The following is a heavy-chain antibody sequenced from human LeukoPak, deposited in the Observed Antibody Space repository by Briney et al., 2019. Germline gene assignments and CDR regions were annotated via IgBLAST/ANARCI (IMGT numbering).Heavy chain of an antibody. D-gene: IGHD3-3*01. CDR1: GFSFNIYV. V-gene: IGHV3-53*01. Sequence: GGSLRLSCAASGFSFNIYVMAWVRQAPATGLEWVSVIFRDGSTYYGDSVRGRFSISKDNSKNMVFLQMNNLRAEDTAVYFCARDFFDFWGGSWVWGQGTLVTVSS. CDR3: ARDFFDFWGGSWV. J-gene: IGHJ4*02. CDR2: IFRDGST.